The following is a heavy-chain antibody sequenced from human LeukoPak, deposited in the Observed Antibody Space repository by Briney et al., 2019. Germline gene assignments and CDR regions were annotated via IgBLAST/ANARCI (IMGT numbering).Heavy chain of an antibody. Sequence: GGSLRLSCAASGFTFSSYGMHWVRQAPGKGLEWVAVISYDGSNKYYADSVKGRFTISRDNSKNTLYLQMNSLRAEDTAVYYCAKDRRYDSSWYGAGDYWGQGTLVTVSS. J-gene: IGHJ4*02. CDR3: AKDRRYDSSWYGAGDY. CDR1: GFTFSSYG. CDR2: ISYDGSNK. V-gene: IGHV3-30*18. D-gene: IGHD6-13*01.